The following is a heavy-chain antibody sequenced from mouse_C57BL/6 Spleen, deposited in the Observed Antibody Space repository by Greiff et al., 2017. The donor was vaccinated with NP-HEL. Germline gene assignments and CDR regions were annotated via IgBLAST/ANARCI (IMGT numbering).Heavy chain of an antibody. J-gene: IGHJ4*01. CDR1: GYAFSSYW. D-gene: IGHD2-4*01. CDR3: ARIRLRRDYYAMDY. V-gene: IGHV1-80*01. Sequence: VQLQQSGAELVKPGASVKISCKASGYAFSSYWMNWVKQRPGKGLEWIGQIYPGDGDTNYNGKFKGKATLTADNSSSTAYMQLSSLTSEDSAVYFCARIRLRRDYYAMDYWGQGTSVTVSS. CDR2: IYPGDGDT.